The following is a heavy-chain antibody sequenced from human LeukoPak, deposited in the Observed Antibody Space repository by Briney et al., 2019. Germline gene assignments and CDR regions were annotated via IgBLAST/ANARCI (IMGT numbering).Heavy chain of an antibody. V-gene: IGHV3-30*02. CDR1: GFTFSSYG. CDR3: AKDLGYCSSTSCYGEYYYYGMDV. Sequence: GGSLRLSCAASGFTFSSYGMHWVRQAPGKGLEWVAFIRYDASNKYYADSVKGRFTISRDNSKNTLYLQMNSLRAEDTAVYYCAKDLGYCSSTSCYGEYYYYGMDVWGQGTTVTVSS. J-gene: IGHJ6*02. D-gene: IGHD2-2*01. CDR2: IRYDASNK.